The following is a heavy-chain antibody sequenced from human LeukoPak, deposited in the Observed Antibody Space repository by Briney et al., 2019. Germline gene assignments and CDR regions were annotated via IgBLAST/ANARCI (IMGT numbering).Heavy chain of an antibody. V-gene: IGHV1-2*02. CDR2: INPNSGGT. D-gene: IGHD3-3*01. Sequence: ASVKVSCKASGYTFTGYYMHWVRQAPGQGLEWMGWINPNSGGTNYAQKFQGRVTMTRDTSISTAYMELSRLRSDDTAVYYCARDHFGYDFWSGYSRTDAFDIWGQGTVV. CDR3: ARDHFGYDFWSGYSRTDAFDI. CDR1: GYTFTGYY. J-gene: IGHJ3*02.